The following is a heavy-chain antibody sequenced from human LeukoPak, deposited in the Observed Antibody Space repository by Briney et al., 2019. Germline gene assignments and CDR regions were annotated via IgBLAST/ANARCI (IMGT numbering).Heavy chain of an antibody. CDR2: IYSSVT. Sequence: SETLSLTCTVSGDSIRSYYWSWIRQPAGKGLEWIGRIYSSVTTYNPSLKSRVTISVDTSKNQFSLKLSSVTAADTAVYYCASLGGYDSWGQGTLVTVSS. D-gene: IGHD5-12*01. J-gene: IGHJ5*01. CDR3: ASLGGYDS. CDR1: GDSIRSYY. V-gene: IGHV4-4*07.